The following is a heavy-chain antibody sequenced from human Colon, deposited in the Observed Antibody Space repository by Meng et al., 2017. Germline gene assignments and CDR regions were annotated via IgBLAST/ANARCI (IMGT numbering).Heavy chain of an antibody. CDR1: GGSISRSSYY. V-gene: IGHV4-39*07. Sequence: QVRVREWGPGLVEPSETLSLPCTVSGGSISRSSYYWGWSRQPQGKGLEWIGSIYYSGSTYYSPSLKSRVTISVDTSKNQFSLKLSSVTAADTAVYYCAVWFGELLSGNWFDPWGQGTLVTVSS. CDR3: AVWFGELLSGNWFDP. D-gene: IGHD3-10*01. CDR2: IYYSGST. J-gene: IGHJ5*02.